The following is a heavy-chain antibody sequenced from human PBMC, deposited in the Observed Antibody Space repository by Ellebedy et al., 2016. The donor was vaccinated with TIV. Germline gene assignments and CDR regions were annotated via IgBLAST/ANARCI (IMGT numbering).Heavy chain of an antibody. CDR1: GDSISTVHYY. V-gene: IGHV4-39*01. CDR2: IFYSGST. D-gene: IGHD3-10*01. CDR3: ARHLRRGLADS. Sequence: MPSETLSLTCNVSGDSISTVHYYWGWLRQPPGKGLEWIGSIFYSGSTSYTPLLKSRITMSVDTSKNQFSLKLSSVTAADTAIYYCARHLRRGLADSWGQGTLVTVSS. J-gene: IGHJ4*02.